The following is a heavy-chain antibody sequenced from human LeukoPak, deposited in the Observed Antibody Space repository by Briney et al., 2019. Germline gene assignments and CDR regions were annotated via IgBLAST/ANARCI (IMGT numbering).Heavy chain of an antibody. J-gene: IGHJ4*02. CDR3: ASIAVAGTSAVY. D-gene: IGHD6-19*01. CDR2: IYTSGST. Sequence: PSETLSLTCTVYGGSISSGSYYWSWIRQPAGKGLEWIGRIYTSGSTNYNPSLQSRVTISVDTSKNQFSLKLSSVTAADTAVYYCASIAVAGTSAVYWGQGTLVTVSS. V-gene: IGHV4-61*02. CDR1: GGSISSGSYY.